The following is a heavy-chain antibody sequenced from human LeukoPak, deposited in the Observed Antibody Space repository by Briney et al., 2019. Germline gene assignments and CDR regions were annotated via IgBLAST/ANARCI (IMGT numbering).Heavy chain of an antibody. CDR3: AKEGRHDGIAMIVVVPYYFDY. Sequence: GGSLRLSCAASGFTFSSYGMHWVRQAPGKGLEWVAFIRYDGSNKYYADSVKGRFTISRDNSKNTLYLQMNSLRAEDTAVYYCAKEGRHDGIAMIVVVPYYFDYWGQGTLVTVSS. J-gene: IGHJ4*02. CDR2: IRYDGSNK. CDR1: GFTFSSYG. V-gene: IGHV3-30*02. D-gene: IGHD3-22*01.